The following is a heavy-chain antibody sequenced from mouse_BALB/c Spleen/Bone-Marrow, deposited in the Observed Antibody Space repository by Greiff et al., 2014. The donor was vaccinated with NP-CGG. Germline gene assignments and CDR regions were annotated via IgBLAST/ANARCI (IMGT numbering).Heavy chain of an antibody. CDR3: ARPRGSLYYFDY. CDR1: GYTFTNHH. J-gene: IGHJ2*01. CDR2: INPFNDYT. V-gene: IGHV1S45*01. D-gene: IGHD1-1*02. Sequence: DVKLVESGAELVRPGASVKISCKAFGYTFTNHHMNWVKQRPGQGLDWIGYINPFNDYTTYNQKFKGKATLTVDKSSSTAYMELSSLTSEDSAVYYCARPRGSLYYFDYWGQGTTLTVSS.